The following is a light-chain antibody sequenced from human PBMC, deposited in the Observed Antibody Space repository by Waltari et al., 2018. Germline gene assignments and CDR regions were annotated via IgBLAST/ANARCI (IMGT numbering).Light chain of an antibody. CDR3: PQYNNWPLT. Sequence: EIVMTQSPATLSVSPGERATLSCRASQSVSSNLAWYQQKPGQAPRLVIYDASTRATGIPAWFSGSGSGTEFTLTIGRLQSEDCAVYYCPQYNNWPLTFGGGTTVEIK. J-gene: IGKJ4*01. CDR1: QSVSSN. V-gene: IGKV3-15*01. CDR2: DAS.